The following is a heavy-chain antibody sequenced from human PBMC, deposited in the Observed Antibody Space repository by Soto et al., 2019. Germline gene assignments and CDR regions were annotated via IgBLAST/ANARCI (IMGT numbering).Heavy chain of an antibody. Sequence: SETLSLTCTVSGGSISSSSYYWGWIRQPPGKGLEWIGSIYYSGSTYYNPSLKSRVTISVDTSKNQFSLKLSSVTAADTAVYYCARHEEDYYDSSGYYYEDWFDPWGKGTLVT. J-gene: IGHJ5*02. CDR2: IYYSGST. V-gene: IGHV4-39*01. CDR3: ARHEEDYYDSSGYYYEDWFDP. D-gene: IGHD3-22*01. CDR1: GGSISSSSYY.